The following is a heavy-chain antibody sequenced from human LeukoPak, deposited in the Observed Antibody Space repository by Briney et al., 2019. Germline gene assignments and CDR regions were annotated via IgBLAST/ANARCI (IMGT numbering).Heavy chain of an antibody. J-gene: IGHJ5*02. D-gene: IGHD6-13*01. V-gene: IGHV4-38-2*02. CDR1: GYSISSGYY. Sequence: APETLSLTCIVSGYSISSGYYWGWIRQPPGKGLEWIGNIHHSGSTYYNPSLKSRVTISVDTSKNQLSLKLSSVTAADTAVYYCARGIIAAAGSYNWFDPWGQGTLVTVSS. CDR3: ARGIIAAAGSYNWFDP. CDR2: IHHSGST.